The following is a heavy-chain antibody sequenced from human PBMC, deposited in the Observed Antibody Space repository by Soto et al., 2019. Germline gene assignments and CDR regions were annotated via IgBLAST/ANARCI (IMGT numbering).Heavy chain of an antibody. Sequence: GGSLRPSCDASAFSAGFRFDIYEMNWVRHSPGWGGAWLSYIPGSGSGIYYADSRLPRFIISRDNAKNSLSRQMNSLRCEATGVDFCAKERGSAIYDAFDIWGQGTMVTVSS. J-gene: IGHJ3*02. CDR1: AFSAGFRFDIYE. CDR3: AKERGSAIYDAFDI. D-gene: IGHD6-19*01. CDR2: IPGSGSGI. V-gene: IGHV3-48*03.